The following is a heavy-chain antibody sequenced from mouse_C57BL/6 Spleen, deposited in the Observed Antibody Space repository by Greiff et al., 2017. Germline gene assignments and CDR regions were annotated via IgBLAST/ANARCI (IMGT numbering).Heavy chain of an antibody. V-gene: IGHV5-9-1*02. D-gene: IGHD2-3*01. Sequence: EVKLVESGEGLVKPGGSLKFSCAASGFTFSSYAMSWVRQTPEKRLEWVAYISSGGDYIYYADTVKGRFTISRDNARNTLYLQMSSLKSEDTAMYYCTRDEMDYFDYWGQGTTLTVSS. CDR1: GFTFSSYA. J-gene: IGHJ2*01. CDR3: TRDEMDYFDY. CDR2: ISSGGDYI.